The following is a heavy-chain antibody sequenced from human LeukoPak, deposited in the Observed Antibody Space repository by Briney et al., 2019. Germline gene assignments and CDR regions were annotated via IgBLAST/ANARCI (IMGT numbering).Heavy chain of an antibody. CDR1: GGSISNYY. CDR2: IYSSGST. V-gene: IGHV4-59*01. J-gene: IGHJ4*02. CDR3: ARGGRALVDY. D-gene: IGHD3-16*01. Sequence: SETLSLTCTVSGGSISNYYWSWVRQPPGRGLEWIGYIYSSGSTNYNPSLKSRVTISIDTSKNQFSLKLSSVTAADTAVYYCARGGRALVDYWGQGTLVTVSS.